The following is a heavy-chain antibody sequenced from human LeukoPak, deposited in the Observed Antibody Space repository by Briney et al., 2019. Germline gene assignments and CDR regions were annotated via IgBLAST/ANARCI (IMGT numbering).Heavy chain of an antibody. CDR2: ISSSSSYI. V-gene: IGHV3-21*01. J-gene: IGHJ4*02. Sequence: GGSLRLSCAASGFTFSSYSMNWVRQAPGKGLEWVSSISSSSSYIYYADSVKGRFTISRDNAKNSLYLQMNSLRAEDTAVYYCARAPVVYQLPYYFDYWGQGTLVTVSS. CDR3: ARAPVVYQLPYYFDY. CDR1: GFTFSSYS. D-gene: IGHD2-2*01.